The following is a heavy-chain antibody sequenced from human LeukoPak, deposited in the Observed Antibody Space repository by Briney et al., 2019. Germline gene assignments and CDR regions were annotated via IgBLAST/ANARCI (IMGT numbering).Heavy chain of an antibody. D-gene: IGHD6-13*01. Sequence: SETLSLTCTVSGGSISSGGNYWSWIRQHPGKGLEWIGYIYYSGSTYYNPSLKSRVGISLDTSKNQFSLKLSSVTAADTAVYYCARERDLQQQLRWISYFDYWGQGTLVTVSS. CDR1: GGSISSGGNY. J-gene: IGHJ4*02. CDR3: ARERDLQQQLRWISYFDY. V-gene: IGHV4-31*03. CDR2: IYYSGST.